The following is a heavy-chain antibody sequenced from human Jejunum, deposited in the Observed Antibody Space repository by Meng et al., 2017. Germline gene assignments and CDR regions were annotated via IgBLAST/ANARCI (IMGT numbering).Heavy chain of an antibody. V-gene: IGHV4-61*08. CDR2: AST. CDR1: GGSVRRAGYQ. J-gene: IGHJ4*02. Sequence: QVQLQELVPGPVRPSETLSLFRTVSGGSVRRAGYQWGWIRQPPGKGLEWIGYASTNYNPSLKSRVTISLDTSRNQFSLSLSSVTAADTAVYYCARDHMGSLDYWGQGILVIVSS. CDR3: ARDHMGSLDY. D-gene: IGHD1-26*01.